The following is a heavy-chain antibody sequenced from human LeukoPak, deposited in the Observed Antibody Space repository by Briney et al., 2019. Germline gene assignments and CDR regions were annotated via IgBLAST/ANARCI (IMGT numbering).Heavy chain of an antibody. V-gene: IGHV4-34*01. D-gene: IGHD3-22*01. Sequence: SETLSLTCAVYGGAFSGYYWTWIRQPPGNGLEWIGEINHSGSTNYNPSLKSRVTISVDTSKNQFSLKLSSVTAADTAVYYCASLSQDYYDSSGYYYFDYWGQGTLVTVSS. CDR2: INHSGST. J-gene: IGHJ4*02. CDR1: GGAFSGYY. CDR3: ASLSQDYYDSSGYYYFDY.